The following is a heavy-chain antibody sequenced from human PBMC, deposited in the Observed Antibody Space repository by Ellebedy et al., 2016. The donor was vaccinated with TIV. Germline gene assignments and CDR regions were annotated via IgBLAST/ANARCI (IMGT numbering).Heavy chain of an antibody. V-gene: IGHV2-5*02. D-gene: IGHD6-13*01. Sequence: SGPTLVXPTQTLTLTCTFSGFSLSTGGLGVGWIRQPPGKALEWLALIYWDDYIYYSPSLRNRLTLTKDTSKNQVVLTMTKMDPVDTATYYCAHSGQEGSFVLLSSFEFWGQGTLVTVSS. CDR3: AHSGQEGSFVLLSSFEF. CDR1: GFSLSTGGLG. J-gene: IGHJ4*02. CDR2: IYWDDYI.